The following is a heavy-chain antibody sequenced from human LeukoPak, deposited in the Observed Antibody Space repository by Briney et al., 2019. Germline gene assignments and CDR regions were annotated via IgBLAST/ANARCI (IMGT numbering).Heavy chain of an antibody. CDR1: GGSISNYY. D-gene: IGHD1-1*01. J-gene: IGHJ3*02. V-gene: IGHV4-59*01. CDR3: ARPNWSGAFDI. Sequence: SETLSLTCIVSGGSISNYYWSWIRQSPGKGLEWIGYIYYSGSTNYNPSLKSRVTISVDTSKNQFSLKLSSVTAADTAVYYCARPNWSGAFDIWGQGTMVTVSS. CDR2: IYYSGST.